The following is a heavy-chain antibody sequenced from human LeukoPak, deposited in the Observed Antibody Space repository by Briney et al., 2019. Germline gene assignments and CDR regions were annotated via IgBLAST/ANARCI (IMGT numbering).Heavy chain of an antibody. V-gene: IGHV3-9*01. CDR2: ISWNSGSI. D-gene: IGHD3-22*01. Sequence: PGGSLRLSCAASGFTFDDYATHWVRQAPGKGLEWVSGISWNSGSIGYADSVKGRFTISRDNAKNSLYLQMNSLRAEDTALYYCAKDISMIVVDYYFDYWGQGTLVTVSS. J-gene: IGHJ4*02. CDR3: AKDISMIVVDYYFDY. CDR1: GFTFDDYA.